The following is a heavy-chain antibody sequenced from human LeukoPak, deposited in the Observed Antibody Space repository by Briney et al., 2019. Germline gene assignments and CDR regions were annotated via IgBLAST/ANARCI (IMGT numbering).Heavy chain of an antibody. D-gene: IGHD1-7*01. V-gene: IGHV1-18*01. CDR3: ARDHSNWNYAPDF. CDR2: ISASNGNT. CDR1: GYTFTRYG. Sequence: GASVTVSFKASGYTFTRYGISWVRQAPGQGLQWLGWISASNGNTNYAQKFRDRVTMSTDTSTGTAYLDVRSLTSDDTAVYYCARDHSNWNYAPDFWGQGTLVIVSS. J-gene: IGHJ4*02.